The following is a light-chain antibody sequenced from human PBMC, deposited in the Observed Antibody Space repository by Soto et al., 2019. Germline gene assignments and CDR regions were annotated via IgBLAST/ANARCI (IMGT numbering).Light chain of an antibody. CDR3: QKYNGAQWT. CDR1: QGIKNY. V-gene: IGKV1-27*01. J-gene: IGKJ1*01. Sequence: DTQMTQSPSSLSASAGDRVTIACRASQGIKNYLVWYQQKPGKVPKLLIYAASTLQSGVSSRFSGSGSGTDFTLTISSLQPEDVAIYYCQKYNGAQWTFGQGTKVEI. CDR2: AAS.